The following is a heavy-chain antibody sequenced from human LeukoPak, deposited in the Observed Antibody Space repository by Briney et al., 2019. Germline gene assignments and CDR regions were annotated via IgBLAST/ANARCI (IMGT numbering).Heavy chain of an antibody. Sequence: KPGGSLRLSCEGSGFTFGNHYMSWIRQASGKGLEWVSYIHSGGGDIYYADSVKGRFTISRDNAKNSLYLQMNSQRAEDTAVYYCARGHFGLDVWGQGTTVTVSS. CDR1: GFTFGNHY. V-gene: IGHV3-11*01. CDR3: ARGHFGLDV. J-gene: IGHJ6*02. CDR2: IHSGGGDI.